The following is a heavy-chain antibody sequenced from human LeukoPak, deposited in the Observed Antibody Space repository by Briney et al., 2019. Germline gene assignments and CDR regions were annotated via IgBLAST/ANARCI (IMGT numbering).Heavy chain of an antibody. D-gene: IGHD6-13*01. J-gene: IGHJ4*02. V-gene: IGHV3-30*02. Sequence: PGGSLRLSCAASGFTFSSYGIHWVRQTPGKGLEWVAFIRFAGDYEYYADSVKGRFTISRDDSKNTLYLQMNSLRAEDTAVYYCARGSTRGIAAAPYDYWGQGTLVTVSS. CDR2: IRFAGDYE. CDR1: GFTFSSYG. CDR3: ARGSTRGIAAAPYDY.